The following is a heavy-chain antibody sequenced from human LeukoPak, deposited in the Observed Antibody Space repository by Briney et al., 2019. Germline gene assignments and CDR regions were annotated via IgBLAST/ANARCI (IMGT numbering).Heavy chain of an antibody. Sequence: SETLSLTCSVSGDSLSSYYWSWIRQPAGEGLEWIGRIYTSGSTNYNPSLKSRVTMSVDTSRNQFSLILISVTAADTAVYYCARSPFGDYGRYYFDYWGQGTLVTVSS. CDR1: GDSLSSYY. V-gene: IGHV4-4*07. CDR3: ARSPFGDYGRYYFDY. J-gene: IGHJ4*02. D-gene: IGHD4-17*01. CDR2: IYTSGST.